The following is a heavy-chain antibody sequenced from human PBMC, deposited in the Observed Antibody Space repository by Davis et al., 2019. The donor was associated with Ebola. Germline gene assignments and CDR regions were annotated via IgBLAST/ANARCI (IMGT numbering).Heavy chain of an antibody. CDR3: ARGVPNYDVWSAYRLDY. CDR1: GVTFSDYA. V-gene: IGHV3-74*01. Sequence: GESLKISCAASGVTFSDYAMSWVRQTPGKGLVWVARIKTDGSSTNYADSVKGRFIISRDNAKNTLYLQMNSLRADDTAVYFCARGVPNYDVWSAYRLDYWGQGTLVTVSS. J-gene: IGHJ4*02. CDR2: IKTDGSST. D-gene: IGHD3-3*01.